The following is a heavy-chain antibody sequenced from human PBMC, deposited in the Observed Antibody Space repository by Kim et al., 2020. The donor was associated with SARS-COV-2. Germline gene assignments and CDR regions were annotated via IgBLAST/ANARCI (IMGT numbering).Heavy chain of an antibody. J-gene: IGHJ4*02. CDR3: AKLPYSSSWFPHFDY. CDR1: GFTFSSYA. D-gene: IGHD6-13*01. V-gene: IGHV3-23*01. Sequence: GGSLRLSCAASGFTFSSYAMSWVRQAPGKGLEWVSAISGSGGSTYYADSVKGRFTISRDNSKNTLYLQMNSLRAEDTAVYYCAKLPYSSSWFPHFDYWGQGTLVTVSS. CDR2: ISGSGGST.